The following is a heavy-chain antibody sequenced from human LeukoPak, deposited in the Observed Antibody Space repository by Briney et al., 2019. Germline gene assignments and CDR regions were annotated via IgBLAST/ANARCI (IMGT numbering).Heavy chain of an antibody. V-gene: IGHV3-74*01. D-gene: IGHD3-10*01. Sequence: PGGSLRLSCAAPGFTFSSYWMHWVRQAPGKGLVWVSRLNGYGSSANYADSVQGRFTISRDNTQNTLYLQMNGLRAEDTAVYYCARVLMAGDSAGISIFDYWGQGALVTVSS. J-gene: IGHJ4*02. CDR2: LNGYGSSA. CDR1: GFTFSSYW. CDR3: ARVLMAGDSAGISIFDY.